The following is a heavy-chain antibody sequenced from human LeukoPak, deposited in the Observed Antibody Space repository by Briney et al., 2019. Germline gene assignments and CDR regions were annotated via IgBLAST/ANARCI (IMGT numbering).Heavy chain of an antibody. CDR1: GDSISGGTYY. V-gene: IGHV4-39*07. CDR2: IYYTGTT. D-gene: IGHD3-9*01. CDR3: ARDHRRYFDWPRVGMDV. J-gene: IGHJ6*02. Sequence: SETLSLTCTVSGDSISGGTYYWGWIRQPPGKGLECIGSIYYTGTTYYNPSLRSRVTISVDTSKNQFSLKLSSVTAADTAVYYCARDHRRYFDWPRVGMDVWGQGTTVTVSS.